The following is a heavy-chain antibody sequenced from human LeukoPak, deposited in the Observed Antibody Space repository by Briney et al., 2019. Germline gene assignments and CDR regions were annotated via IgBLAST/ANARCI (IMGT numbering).Heavy chain of an antibody. CDR1: GGSISSGGYY. CDR3: AGMYYYDSSHDY. V-gene: IGHV4-30-4*08. D-gene: IGHD3-22*01. J-gene: IGHJ4*02. Sequence: PSETLSLTCTVSGGSISSGGYYWSWIRQHPGKGLEWIGYIYYSGSTNYNPSLKSRVTISVDTSKNQFSLKLSSVTAADTAVYYCAGMYYYDSSHDYWGQGTLVTVSS. CDR2: IYYSGST.